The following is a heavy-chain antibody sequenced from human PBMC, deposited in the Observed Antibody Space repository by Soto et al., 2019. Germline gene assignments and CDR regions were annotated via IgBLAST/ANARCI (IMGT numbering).Heavy chain of an antibody. CDR1: GGSFSGNY. CDR3: ARGIQLWKSYYFDY. D-gene: IGHD5-18*01. CDR2: INHSGST. J-gene: IGHJ4*02. V-gene: IGHV4-34*01. Sequence: PSETLSLICAVYGGSFSGNYWSWIRQPPGKGLEWIGEINHSGSTNYNPSLKSRVTISVDTSKNQFSLKLSSVTAADTAVYYCARGIQLWKSYYFDYWGQGTLVTVSS.